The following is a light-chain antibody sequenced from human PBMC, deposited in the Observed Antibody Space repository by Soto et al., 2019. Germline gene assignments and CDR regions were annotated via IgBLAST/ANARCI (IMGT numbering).Light chain of an antibody. CDR2: DVT. V-gene: IGLV2-23*02. J-gene: IGLJ1*01. Sequence: QSVLTQPASVSGSPGQSITISCTGTSSDVGSYSLVSWYQQHPGKAPQLMIYDVTKRPSGVSNRFSGSKSGNTASLTISGLQAEDEADYYCCSYAGNTIAPYVFGTGTKLTVL. CDR1: SSDVGSYSL. CDR3: CSYAGNTIAPYV.